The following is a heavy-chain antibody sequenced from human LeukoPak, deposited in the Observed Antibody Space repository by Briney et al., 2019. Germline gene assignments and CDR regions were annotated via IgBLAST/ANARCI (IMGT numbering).Heavy chain of an antibody. D-gene: IGHD2-15*01. J-gene: IGHJ6*03. Sequence: PGGSLRLSCAASGFTFSSYAMSWVRQAPGKGLEWVSGINWNGGSTVYAGSVKGRFTISRDNAKNSLYLQMNSLRAEDTALYYCATIPGWGGDCSGGSCPRDYYHMDVWGKGTTVTVSS. V-gene: IGHV3-20*04. CDR1: GFTFSSYA. CDR3: ATIPGWGGDCSGGSCPRDYYHMDV. CDR2: INWNGGST.